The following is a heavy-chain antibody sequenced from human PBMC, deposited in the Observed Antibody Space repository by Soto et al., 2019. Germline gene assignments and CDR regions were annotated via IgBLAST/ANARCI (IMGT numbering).Heavy chain of an antibody. V-gene: IGHV3-20*04. CDR1: GFSFDEYG. Sequence: EVQLVESGGGVVRPGGSLRLACAVSGFSFDEYGMSWVRQVPGKGPEWVAGIHRNGGSTGYADSVKGRFTISRDDDKNSLYLQMNSLRAEDTAFYYCARDHRWGYEYGDYGDSWGHGTLVTVSS. J-gene: IGHJ5*01. D-gene: IGHD4-17*01. CDR2: IHRNGGST. CDR3: ARDHRWGYEYGDYGDS.